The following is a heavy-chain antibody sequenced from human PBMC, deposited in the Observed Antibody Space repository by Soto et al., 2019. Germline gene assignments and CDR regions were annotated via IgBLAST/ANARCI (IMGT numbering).Heavy chain of an antibody. Sequence: QTLSLTCAISGDSVSSNSAAWNWIRQSPSRGLEWLGRTYYRSKWYNDYAVSVKSRITINPDTSKNQFSLQLNSVTPEDTDVYYCATGLFAVAAPRGYYYYGMDVWGQGTTVTASS. CDR1: GDSVSSNSAA. CDR3: ATGLFAVAAPRGYYYYGMDV. J-gene: IGHJ6*02. D-gene: IGHD6-19*01. V-gene: IGHV6-1*01. CDR2: TYYRSKWYN.